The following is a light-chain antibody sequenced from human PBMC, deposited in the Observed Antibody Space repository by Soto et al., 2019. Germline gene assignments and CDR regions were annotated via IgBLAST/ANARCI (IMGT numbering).Light chain of an antibody. CDR3: QQYGSSPPT. CDR1: QSVSTNY. J-gene: IGKJ1*01. Sequence: EIVLTQSPGTLSLSPGERATLSCRASQSVSTNYLALYQRKPGQAPRLLIYGASNRATGIPARFSGSGSGTDFTLTVTRLEPEDFAVYYCQQYGSSPPTFGQGTKVEIK. V-gene: IGKV3-20*01. CDR2: GAS.